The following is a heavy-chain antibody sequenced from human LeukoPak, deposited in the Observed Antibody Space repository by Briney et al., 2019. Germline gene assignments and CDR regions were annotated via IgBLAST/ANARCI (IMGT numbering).Heavy chain of an antibody. D-gene: IGHD3-22*01. CDR1: GYTFTGFY. Sequence: ASVKVSCKASGYTFTGFYIHWVRQAPGQRLEWMGWINAGNGNTKYSQKFQSRVTITRDTSASTAYMELSSLRSEDTAVYYCARDLYGQAMDYYDSSGFDYWGQGTLVTVSS. V-gene: IGHV1-3*01. J-gene: IGHJ4*02. CDR3: ARDLYGQAMDYYDSSGFDY. CDR2: INAGNGNT.